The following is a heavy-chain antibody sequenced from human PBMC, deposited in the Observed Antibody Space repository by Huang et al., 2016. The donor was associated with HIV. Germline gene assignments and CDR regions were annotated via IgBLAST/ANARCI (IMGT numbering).Heavy chain of an antibody. CDR1: GFTFSSYW. V-gene: IGHV3-74*03. Sequence: EVQLVESGGGLVQRGGSLRLSCAASGFTFSSYWMHWVRQAPGKGLVWLSRINNDGSITTYAEAVKGRITISRDNARNTMYLQMTTLSAGDTAVYYCARHRSSGGVEEAFDIWGPGTLVTVAS. CDR2: INNDGSIT. J-gene: IGHJ3*02. CDR3: ARHRSSGGVEEAFDI. D-gene: IGHD2-8*02.